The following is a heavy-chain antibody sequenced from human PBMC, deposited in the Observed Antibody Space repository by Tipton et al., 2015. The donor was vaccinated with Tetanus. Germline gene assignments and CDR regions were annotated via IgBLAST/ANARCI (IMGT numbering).Heavy chain of an antibody. CDR1: GFIFSSYG. J-gene: IGHJ4*02. CDR2: SWYDGTDT. Sequence: SGFIFSSYGIHWVRQAPGKGLEWVAVSWYDGTDTYYADAVKGRFTISRDNSKNPLYLQMNSLRAEDTAVYYCAREADCSGGSCFSGDFDNWGQGTQVTVSS. CDR3: AREADCSGGSCFSGDFDN. V-gene: IGHV3-33*01. D-gene: IGHD2-15*01.